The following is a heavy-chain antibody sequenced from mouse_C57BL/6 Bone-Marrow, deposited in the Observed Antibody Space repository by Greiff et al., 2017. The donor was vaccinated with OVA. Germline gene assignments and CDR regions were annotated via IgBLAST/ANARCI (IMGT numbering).Heavy chain of an antibody. D-gene: IGHD1-1*01. CDR2: IWSGGST. J-gene: IGHJ4*01. CDR3: ATSFTTVVAGAMDY. V-gene: IGHV2-2*01. CDR1: GFSLTSYG. Sequence: QVQLQQSGPGLVQPSQSLSITCTVSGFSLTSYGVHWVRQSPGKGLEWLGVIWSGGSTDYNAAFLSRLSISKDNSKSQVFFKMNSLQADDTAIYYCATSFTTVVAGAMDYWGQGTSVTVSA.